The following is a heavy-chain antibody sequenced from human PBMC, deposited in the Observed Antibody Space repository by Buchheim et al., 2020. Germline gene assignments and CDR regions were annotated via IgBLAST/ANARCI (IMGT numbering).Heavy chain of an antibody. CDR3: ARGSGSCEL. J-gene: IGHJ4*02. CDR1: GGSFSGYY. D-gene: IGHD6-13*01. V-gene: IGHV4-34*01. Sequence: QVQLQQWGAGLLKPSETLSLTCAVYGGSFSGYYWSWIRQPPGKGLEWIGEINHSGSTNYNPSLKSRVTISVDTSQNKSTLKLSSVTAADTAVYHCARGSGSCELWGQGTL. CDR2: INHSGST.